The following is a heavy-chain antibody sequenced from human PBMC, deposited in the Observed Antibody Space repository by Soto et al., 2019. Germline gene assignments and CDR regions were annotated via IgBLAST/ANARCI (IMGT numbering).Heavy chain of an antibody. J-gene: IGHJ4*02. Sequence: SLKISCQASRYSFTNYWIGWVRQMPGKGLEWMGFIWPGDSGARYSPSFQGQVTISADKSISTAYLHWSSLRASDTAMYYCARASGTYPYFDYWGQGTLVTVSS. CDR2: IWPGDSGA. CDR1: RYSFTNYW. D-gene: IGHD3-10*01. V-gene: IGHV5-51*01. CDR3: ARASGTYPYFDY.